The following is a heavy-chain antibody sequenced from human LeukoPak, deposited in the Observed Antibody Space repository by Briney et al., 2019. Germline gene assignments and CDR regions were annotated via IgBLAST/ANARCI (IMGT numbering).Heavy chain of an antibody. J-gene: IGHJ4*02. V-gene: IGHV4-59*01. Sequence: KPSETLSLTCAVYGGSFSGYYWSWIRQPPGRGLEWIGYIFYSGRTNYNPSLKSRVTMSVDTSKNQFSLQLSSVTAADTAVYYCARVRSAAATNAFDYCGQGTLVSVSS. D-gene: IGHD6-13*01. CDR3: ARVRSAAATNAFDY. CDR2: IFYSGRT. CDR1: GGSFSGYY.